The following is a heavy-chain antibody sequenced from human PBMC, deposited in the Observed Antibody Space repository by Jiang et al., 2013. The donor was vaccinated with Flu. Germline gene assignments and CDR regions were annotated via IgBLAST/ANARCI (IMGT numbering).Heavy chain of an antibody. V-gene: IGHV4-59*08. J-gene: IGHJ2*01. CDR2: LLQGEH. Sequence: PGLVKPSETLSLTCTALVAPSIVSTGVGSGSHQEGTGVDRTYLLQGEHPEQPSLKTPVTISIDPSKKFFSLKMDSVTAADTAVYYCARGRRIAVAGDWYFDLWGRGTLVSVSS. CDR1: VAPSIVST. CDR3: ARGRRIAVAGDWYFDL. D-gene: IGHD6-19*01.